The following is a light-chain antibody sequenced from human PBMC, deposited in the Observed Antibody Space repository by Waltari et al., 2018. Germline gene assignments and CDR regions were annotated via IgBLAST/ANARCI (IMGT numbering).Light chain of an antibody. V-gene: IGLV1-47*01. CDR2: RNN. Sequence: QSVLTQPPSASGTPGQRVTIHCSGSSSNIGSNYVYWYQQLPGTAPKLLIYRNNQRPSGVPDRFSGSKSGTSASLAISGLRSEDEADYYCAAWDDSLSGPMFGGGTKLTVL. CDR1: SSNIGSNY. J-gene: IGLJ3*02. CDR3: AAWDDSLSGPM.